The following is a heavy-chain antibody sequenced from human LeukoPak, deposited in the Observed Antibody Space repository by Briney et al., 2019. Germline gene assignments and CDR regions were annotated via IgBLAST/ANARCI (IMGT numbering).Heavy chain of an antibody. D-gene: IGHD3-10*01. J-gene: IGHJ4*02. Sequence: GGSLRLSCAASGFTFSSYWMSWVRQAPGKGLEWVSAISGSGGSTYYADSVKGRFTISRDNSKNTLYLQMNSLRAEDTAVYYCAKDGLLWFGELLQVYFDYWGQGTLVTVSS. V-gene: IGHV3-23*01. CDR1: GFTFSSYW. CDR2: ISGSGGST. CDR3: AKDGLLWFGELLQVYFDY.